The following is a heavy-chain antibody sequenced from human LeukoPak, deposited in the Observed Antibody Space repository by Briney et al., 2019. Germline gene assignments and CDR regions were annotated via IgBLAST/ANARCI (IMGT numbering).Heavy chain of an antibody. V-gene: IGHV3-30*02. D-gene: IGHD2-2*03. CDR2: IRYDGSNK. J-gene: IGHJ4*02. CDR1: GFTFSNAW. Sequence: GGSLRLSCAASGFTFSNAWMSWVRQAPGKGLEWVAFIRYDGSNKYYADSVKGRFTISRDNSKHTLYLQMNSLRAEDTAVYYCAKVGVSKVGYCSSTSCYPFDYWGQGTLVTVSS. CDR3: AKVGVSKVGYCSSTSCYPFDY.